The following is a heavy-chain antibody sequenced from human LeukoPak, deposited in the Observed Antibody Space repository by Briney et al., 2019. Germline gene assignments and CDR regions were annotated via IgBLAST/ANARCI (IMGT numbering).Heavy chain of an antibody. D-gene: IGHD4-17*01. CDR1: GLTFSDSA. CDR3: AIVTNQIDY. V-gene: IGHV3-23*01. CDR2: ISSNGGSI. Sequence: GGSLRLSCAASGLTFSDSAMSWVRQAPGKGLEWVSFISSNGGSIYYADSVKGRFTISRDNSKNTPYLQMNSLRAEDTALYYCAIVTNQIDYWGQGTLVTVSS. J-gene: IGHJ4*02.